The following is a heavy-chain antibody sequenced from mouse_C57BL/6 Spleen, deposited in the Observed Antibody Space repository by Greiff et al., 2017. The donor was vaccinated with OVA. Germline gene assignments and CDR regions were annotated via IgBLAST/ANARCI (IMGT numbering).Heavy chain of an antibody. CDR1: GYAFSSSW. Sequence: QVQLQQSGPELVKPGASVKISCKASGYAFSSSWMNWVKQRPGKGLEWIGRIYPGDGDTNYNGKFKGKATLTADKSSSTAYMQLSSLTSEDSAVYFGARWVYYGSSLFDYWGQGTTLTVSS. D-gene: IGHD1-1*01. J-gene: IGHJ2*01. V-gene: IGHV1-82*01. CDR2: IYPGDGDT. CDR3: ARWVYYGSSLFDY.